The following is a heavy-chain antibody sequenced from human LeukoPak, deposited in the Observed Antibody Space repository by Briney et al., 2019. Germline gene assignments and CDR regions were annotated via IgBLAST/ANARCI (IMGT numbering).Heavy chain of an antibody. Sequence: GGSLRLSCVASGFSLSSYSMVWVRQAPGKGMEWVSSISSSSSFIYSADSLKGRFTISRDNAKNSVSLQMNSLRAEDTAVYYCAKNKRSGSYSAFDIWGQGTMVTVSS. CDR1: GFSLSSYS. J-gene: IGHJ3*02. V-gene: IGHV3-21*01. CDR3: AKNKRSGSYSAFDI. CDR2: ISSSSSFI. D-gene: IGHD1-26*01.